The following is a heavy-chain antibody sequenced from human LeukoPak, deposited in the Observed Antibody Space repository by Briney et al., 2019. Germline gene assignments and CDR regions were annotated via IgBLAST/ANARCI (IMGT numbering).Heavy chain of an antibody. Sequence: SSETLSLTCTVSGGSISSYYWSWIRQPPGKGLEWIGYIYFSGSTNYNHSLKSRVTISVDTTKNQFSLKLSSVTAADTAVYYCARAEDCGGDCYHFDYWGQGTLVTVSS. CDR3: ARAEDCGGDCYHFDY. J-gene: IGHJ4*02. CDR2: IYFSGST. V-gene: IGHV4-59*01. D-gene: IGHD2-21*02. CDR1: GGSISSYY.